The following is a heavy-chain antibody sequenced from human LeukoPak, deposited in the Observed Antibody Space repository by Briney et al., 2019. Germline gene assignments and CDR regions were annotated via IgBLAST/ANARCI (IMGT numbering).Heavy chain of an antibody. V-gene: IGHV1-69*13. CDR1: GGTFSSYA. CDR3: ARVKTMIIVVRLFDY. J-gene: IGHJ4*02. Sequence: SVKVSCKASGGTFSSYAISWVRQAPGQGLEWMGGIIPIFDTTNYAQKFQGRVTLTADESTSTAYMELSRLRSDDTAVYYCARVKTMIIVVRLFDYWGQGTLVTVSS. CDR2: IIPIFDTT. D-gene: IGHD3-22*01.